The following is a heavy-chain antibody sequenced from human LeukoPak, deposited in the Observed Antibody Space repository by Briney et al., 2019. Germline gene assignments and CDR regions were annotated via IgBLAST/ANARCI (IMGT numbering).Heavy chain of an antibody. D-gene: IGHD3-3*01. V-gene: IGHV1-8*01. CDR2: MHPNSGNT. J-gene: IGHJ5*02. CDR1: GYTFTSCD. CDR3: ARGRWEIFGVVIRHNGFDP. Sequence: ASVTVSCTSSGYTFTSCDINWVRQAPGPGLEWMGRMHPNSGNTGYAQKFQGRVTMTRNTSISTAYMELSSLRSEDTAVYYCARGRWEIFGVVIRHNGFDPWGQGTLVTVSS.